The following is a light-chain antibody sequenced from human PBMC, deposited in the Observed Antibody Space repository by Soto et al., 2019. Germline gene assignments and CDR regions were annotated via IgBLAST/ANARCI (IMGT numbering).Light chain of an antibody. CDR3: QQRSNWAT. CDR1: QSVSRN. Sequence: EIVLTQSPATLCLSPGERSTLSCRSSQSVSRNLAWYQQKPGQAPGLLIYDASNRATGIPARFSGSGSVTDFTLTISSLEPEDFAVYYCQQRSNWATFGPGTKVDIK. CDR2: DAS. J-gene: IGKJ3*01. V-gene: IGKV3-11*01.